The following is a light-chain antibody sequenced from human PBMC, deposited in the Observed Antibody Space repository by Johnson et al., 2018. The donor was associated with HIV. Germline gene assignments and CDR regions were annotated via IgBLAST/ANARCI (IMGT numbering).Light chain of an antibody. CDR3: GTWDNGLSGYV. CDR2: ANN. V-gene: IGLV1-51*02. J-gene: IGLJ1*01. CDR1: SSNIGNNF. Sequence: QPVLTQPPSVSAAPGQKVTISCSGSSSNIGNNFVSWYQQLPGTAPKLLIYANNKRPSGIADRFSGSKSGTSATLGITGLQTGDEADYDCGTWDNGLSGYVFGSGTKVTVL.